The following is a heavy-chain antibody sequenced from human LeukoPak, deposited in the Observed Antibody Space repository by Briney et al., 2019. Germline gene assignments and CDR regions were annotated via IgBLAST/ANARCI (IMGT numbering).Heavy chain of an antibody. CDR3: AKDHGTYYYGSGSYTGVYFDY. Sequence: PGGSLRLSCAASGFTFSSYAMHWVRQAPGKGLEWVAVISYDGSNKYYADSVKGRFTISRDNAKNSLFLQMNSLRAEDTAVYYCAKDHGTYYYGSGSYTGVYFDYWGQGPLVTVSS. CDR1: GFTFSSYA. J-gene: IGHJ4*02. V-gene: IGHV3-30*04. CDR2: ISYDGSNK. D-gene: IGHD3-10*01.